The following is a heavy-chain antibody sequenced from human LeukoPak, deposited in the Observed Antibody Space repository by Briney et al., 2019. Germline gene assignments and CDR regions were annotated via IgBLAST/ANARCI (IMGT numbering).Heavy chain of an antibody. CDR2: ISAAGGVT. D-gene: IGHD3-22*01. V-gene: IGHV3-23*01. CDR3: AKGVRDFYDSSGFLFDY. Sequence: PGGSRRLSCVTSGFSFSSYAMAWARQAPGKGLEWLSPISAAGGVTYYADSVRGRFTVSRDNSKKTLYLEMNSLRAADTAVYYCAKGVRDFYDSSGFLFDYWGQGTLLTVSS. CDR1: GFSFSSYA. J-gene: IGHJ4*02.